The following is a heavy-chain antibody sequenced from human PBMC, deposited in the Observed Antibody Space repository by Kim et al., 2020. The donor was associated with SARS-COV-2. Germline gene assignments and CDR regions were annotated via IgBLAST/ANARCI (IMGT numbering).Heavy chain of an antibody. CDR1: GFTFSSYG. CDR2: IWYDGSNK. Sequence: GGSLRLSYAASGFTFSSYGMHWVRQAPGKGLEWVAVIWYDGSNKYYADSVKGRFTISRDNSKNTLYLQMNSLRAEDTAVYYCAKATMVRGTGLLHALGYWGQGTLVTVSS. D-gene: IGHD3-10*01. J-gene: IGHJ4*02. CDR3: AKATMVRGTGLLHALGY. V-gene: IGHV3-33*06.